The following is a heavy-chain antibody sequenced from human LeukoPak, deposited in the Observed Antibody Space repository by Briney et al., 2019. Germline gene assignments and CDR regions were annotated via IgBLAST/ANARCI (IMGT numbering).Heavy chain of an antibody. CDR3: ARHTLGTSWGLNAFDI. Sequence: SETLSLTCTVSGGSISSYYWSWIRQPPGKGLEWIGYIYYSGSTNYNPSLKSRVTISVDTSKNQFSLKLSSVTAADTAVYYCARHTLGTSWGLNAFDIWGQGTMVTVFS. V-gene: IGHV4-59*08. CDR1: GGSISSYY. D-gene: IGHD2-2*01. J-gene: IGHJ3*02. CDR2: IYYSGST.